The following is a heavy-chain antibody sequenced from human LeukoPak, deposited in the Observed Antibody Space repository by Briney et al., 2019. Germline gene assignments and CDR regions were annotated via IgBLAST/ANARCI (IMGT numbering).Heavy chain of an antibody. J-gene: IGHJ4*02. CDR1: GYTFTSYY. CDR2: INPSGGST. Sequence: PVASVKVSCKASGYTFTSYYMHWVRQAPGQGLEWMGIINPSGGSTSYAQKFQGRVTMTRDTSTSTVYMELSSLRAEDTAIYYCAKDGEEHLVRGYFEYWGQGTLVTVSS. V-gene: IGHV1-46*01. CDR3: AKDGEEHLVRGYFEY. D-gene: IGHD6-6*01.